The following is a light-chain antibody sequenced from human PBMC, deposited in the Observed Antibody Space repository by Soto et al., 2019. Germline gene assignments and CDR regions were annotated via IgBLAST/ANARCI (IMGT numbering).Light chain of an antibody. CDR3: QQRSNWPLT. CDR2: DAS. Sequence: EIVLTQSPATLSLSPGERATISCRASQSVSSYLAWYQQNPGQAPRLLIYDASNRATGIPARFSGSGSGTDFTLTISSLEPEDFAVYYCQQRSNWPLTFGPGTKVDIK. J-gene: IGKJ3*01. CDR1: QSVSSY. V-gene: IGKV3-11*01.